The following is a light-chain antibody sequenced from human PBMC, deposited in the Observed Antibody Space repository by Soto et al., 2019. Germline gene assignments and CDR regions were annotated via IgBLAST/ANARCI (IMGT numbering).Light chain of an antibody. CDR1: SSNLGTGYD. Sequence: QSVLTQPPSVSGAPGQTVSISCTGSSSNLGTGYDVHWYQQFPGRAPKLLIYADNKRPSGVPDRISGSKSGTSASLAMAGLQAEEEANYYCQSYDVSLSAWVFGGGTKLTVL. CDR2: ADN. CDR3: QSYDVSLSAWV. V-gene: IGLV1-40*01. J-gene: IGLJ3*02.